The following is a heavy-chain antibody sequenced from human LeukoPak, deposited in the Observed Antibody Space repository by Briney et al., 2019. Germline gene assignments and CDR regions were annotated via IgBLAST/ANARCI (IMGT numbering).Heavy chain of an antibody. Sequence: PGKSLRLSCATSGFTFSGYGMHWVRQAPGKGLEWVTVIWSDGSNKYYADSVKGRFTISRDNSKNSLYLQMNSLRAEDTALYYCAKDIDYGDSSPVFDYWGQGTLVTVSS. J-gene: IGHJ4*02. V-gene: IGHV3-33*06. D-gene: IGHD4-17*01. CDR2: IWSDGSNK. CDR3: AKDIDYGDSSPVFDY. CDR1: GFTFSGYG.